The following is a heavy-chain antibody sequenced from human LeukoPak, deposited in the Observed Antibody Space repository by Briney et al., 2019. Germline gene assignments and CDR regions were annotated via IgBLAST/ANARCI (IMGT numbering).Heavy chain of an antibody. D-gene: IGHD1-26*01. CDR3: ARDGSGSSGP. CDR2: IRTYNGNT. J-gene: IGHJ5*02. CDR1: GGTFSSYA. V-gene: IGHV1-18*01. Sequence: GSSVKVSCKASGGTFSSYAISWVRQAPGQGLEWMGWIRTYNGNTNYAQKLQGRVTMTTDTSTRTAYMELRSLRSDDTAVYYCARDGSGSSGPWGQGTLVTVSS.